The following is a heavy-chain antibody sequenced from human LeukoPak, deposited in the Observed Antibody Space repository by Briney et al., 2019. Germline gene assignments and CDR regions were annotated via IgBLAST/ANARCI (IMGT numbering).Heavy chain of an antibody. J-gene: IGHJ4*02. V-gene: IGHV1-2*02. CDR3: ARLPYGDYGRDFEY. Sequence: ASVKVSCKASGYTFTGYYMHWVRQAPGQGLEWMGWINPNSGGTNYAQKFQGRVTMTRDTSISTAYMELSRLRSDDTAVYYCARLPYGDYGRDFEYWGQGTLVTVSS. CDR1: GYTFTGYY. CDR2: INPNSGGT. D-gene: IGHD4-17*01.